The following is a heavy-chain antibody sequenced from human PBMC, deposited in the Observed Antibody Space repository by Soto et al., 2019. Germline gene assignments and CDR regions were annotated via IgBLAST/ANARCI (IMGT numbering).Heavy chain of an antibody. Sequence: SCDVSGFTFSMYSMSWVRQSPGKGLEWVAKIPQDGVDGHYADSVKGRFTISRDNGKNSLYLQLNNLRTEDTAVYYCARDHLILPAHDFFYGSDVWGRGATVTVSS. V-gene: IGHV3-7*03. J-gene: IGHJ6*02. D-gene: IGHD2-21*02. CDR1: GFTFSMYS. CDR3: ARDHLILPAHDFFYGSDV. CDR2: IPQDGVDG.